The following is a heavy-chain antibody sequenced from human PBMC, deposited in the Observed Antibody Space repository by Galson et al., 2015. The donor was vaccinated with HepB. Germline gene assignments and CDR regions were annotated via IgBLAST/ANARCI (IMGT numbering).Heavy chain of an antibody. CDR1: GFTFTSSA. CDR2: IVVGSGNT. CDR3: ASHDSSGYYSDVWYFDL. D-gene: IGHD3-22*01. Sequence: SVKVSCKASGFTFTSSAVQWVRQARGQRLEWIGWIVVGSGNTNYAQKFQERVTITRDMSTSTAYMELSSLGSEDTAVYYCASHDSSGYYSDVWYFDLWGRGTLVTVSS. J-gene: IGHJ2*01. V-gene: IGHV1-58*01.